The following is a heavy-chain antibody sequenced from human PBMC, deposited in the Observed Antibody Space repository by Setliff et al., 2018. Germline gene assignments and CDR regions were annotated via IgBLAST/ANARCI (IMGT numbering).Heavy chain of an antibody. J-gene: IGHJ4*02. V-gene: IGHV2-5*02. CDR3: AHRRVGNYDSSGNYHSYFNY. CDR1: GFSLTTTRVA. CDR2: IYWDDDK. Sequence: SGPTLVNPTQTLTLTCTFSGFSLTTTRVAVGWIRQPPGKALEWLALIYWDDDKRYTYSPSLKTRLTVSRDTYRNQVVLTMANMDPVDTATYYCAHRRVGNYDSSGNYHSYFNYWGQGILVTVSS. D-gene: IGHD3-22*01.